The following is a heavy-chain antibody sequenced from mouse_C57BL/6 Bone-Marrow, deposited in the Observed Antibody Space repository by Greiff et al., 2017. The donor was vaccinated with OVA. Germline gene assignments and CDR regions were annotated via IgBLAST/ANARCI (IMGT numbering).Heavy chain of an antibody. CDR2: IYPRSGNT. CDR1: GYTFTSYG. D-gene: IGHD1-1*01. CDR3: ARGDYYGSNWYFDV. J-gene: IGHJ1*03. V-gene: IGHV1-81*01. Sequence: QVQLQQSGAELARPGASVKLSCTASGYTFTSYGISWVKQRTGQGLEWIGEIYPRSGNTYYNEKFKGKATLTADKSSSTAYMELRSLTAEDAAVYFCARGDYYGSNWYFDVWGTGTTVTVSS.